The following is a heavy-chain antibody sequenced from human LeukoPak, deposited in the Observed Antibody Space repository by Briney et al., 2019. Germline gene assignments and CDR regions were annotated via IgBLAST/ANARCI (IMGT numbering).Heavy chain of an antibody. V-gene: IGHV3-9*01. Sequence: GGSLRLSCAASGFTFDDYAMHRVRQAPGKGLEWVSGISWNSGSIGYADSVKGRFTISRDNAKNSLYLQMNSLRAEDTALYYCAKDASYYYYGMDVWGQGTTVTVSS. CDR3: AKDASYYYYGMDV. CDR2: ISWNSGSI. CDR1: GFTFDDYA. J-gene: IGHJ6*02.